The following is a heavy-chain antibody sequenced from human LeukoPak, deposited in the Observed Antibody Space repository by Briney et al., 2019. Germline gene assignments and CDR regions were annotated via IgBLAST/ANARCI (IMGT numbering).Heavy chain of an antibody. J-gene: IGHJ5*02. CDR1: GGSFSGYY. Sequence: ASETLSLTCAVYGGSFSGYYWSWIRQPPGKGLEWIGEINHSGSTNYNPSLKSRVTISVDTSKNQFSLKLSSVTAADTAVYYCASIAAAAPYNWFDPWGQGTLVTVSS. CDR2: INHSGST. V-gene: IGHV4-34*01. D-gene: IGHD6-13*01. CDR3: ASIAAAAPYNWFDP.